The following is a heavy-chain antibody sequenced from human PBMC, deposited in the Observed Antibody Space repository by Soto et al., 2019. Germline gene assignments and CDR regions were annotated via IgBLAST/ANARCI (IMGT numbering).Heavy chain of an antibody. CDR3: AKAWGRLLWFGELFDY. CDR2: ISYDGSNK. Sequence: QVQLVESGGGVVQPGRSLRLSCAASGFTFSSYGMHWVRQAPGKGLEWVAVISYDGSNKYYADSVKGRFTISRDNSKNTLYLQMNSLRAEDTAVYYCAKAWGRLLWFGELFDYWGQGTLVTVSS. J-gene: IGHJ4*02. D-gene: IGHD3-10*01. CDR1: GFTFSSYG. V-gene: IGHV3-30*18.